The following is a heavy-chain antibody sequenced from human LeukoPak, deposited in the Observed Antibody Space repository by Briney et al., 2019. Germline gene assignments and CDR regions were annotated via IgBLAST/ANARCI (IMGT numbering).Heavy chain of an antibody. CDR2: INHSGST. CDR1: GGSFSGYY. V-gene: IGHV4-34*01. J-gene: IGHJ4*02. D-gene: IGHD5-12*01. CDR3: ASPPKYSGYGDFDY. Sequence: SETLSLTCTVYGGSFSGYYWSWIRQPPGKGLEWIGEINHSGSTNYNPSLKSQVTISVDTSKNQFSLKLSSVTAADTAVYYCASPPKYSGYGDFDYWGQGTLVTVSS.